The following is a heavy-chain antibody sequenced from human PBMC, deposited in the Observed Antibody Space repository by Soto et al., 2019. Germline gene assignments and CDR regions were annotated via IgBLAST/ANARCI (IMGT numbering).Heavy chain of an antibody. V-gene: IGHV4-30-4*01. CDR3: ASRGIFSFPNIDV. CDR2: IYYSGST. J-gene: IGHJ6*02. D-gene: IGHD3-3*01. Sequence: SETLSLTCTVSGGSISRGDHYWSWIRQPPGKGLEWIGYIYYSGSTSYNPSLKSRVTISVDTSKNQFSLKLSSVTAADTAVYYCASRGIFSFPNIDVWGQGTTVTVS. CDR1: GGSISRGDHY.